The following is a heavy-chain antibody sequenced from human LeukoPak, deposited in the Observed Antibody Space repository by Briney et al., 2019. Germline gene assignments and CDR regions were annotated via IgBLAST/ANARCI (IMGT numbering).Heavy chain of an antibody. V-gene: IGHV5-51*01. CDR2: IYPGGPDT. D-gene: IGHD3-10*01. J-gene: IGHJ4*02. CDR3: ARFPGSGSYSFES. Sequence: GESLKISRRGSGYKFTNSWIGWVRQMPGKGLEWMGNIYPGGPDTRYSPSLQGQVTISADKSISTAYLQWSSLKASDTAIYYCARFPGSGSYSFESWGQGTLVTVSS. CDR1: GYKFTNSW.